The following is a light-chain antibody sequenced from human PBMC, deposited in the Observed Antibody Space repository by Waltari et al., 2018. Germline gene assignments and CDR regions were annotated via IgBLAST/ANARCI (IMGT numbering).Light chain of an antibody. CDR1: QTINGR. CDR3: QQYLLFWT. V-gene: IGKV1-5*01. J-gene: IGKJ1*01. CDR2: DAS. Sequence: DIQMTQSPSTLSASVGDRVTIPCRASQTINGRLAWYQQKPGKAPELLIHDASTLESGVPPRFSGSGSGTEFTLTISSVQPEDVATYYCQQYLLFWTFGQGTRVEIK.